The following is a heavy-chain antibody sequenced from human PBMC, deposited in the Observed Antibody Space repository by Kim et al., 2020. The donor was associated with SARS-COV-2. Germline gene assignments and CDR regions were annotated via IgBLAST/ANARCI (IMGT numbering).Heavy chain of an antibody. CDR1: GFIFKDYD. D-gene: IGHD3-10*01. CDR2: IHSSGDT. CDR3: ARGNWFHDGLDI. V-gene: IGHV3-13*01. Sequence: GGSLRLSCEGSGFIFKDYDMHWIRQVPGKGLEWVSSIHSSGDTYHAASAKGRFTIFRQKGIDFVYLQMSSLRLGDTAIYYCARGNWFHDGLDIWGPGTMVTVSS. J-gene: IGHJ3*02.